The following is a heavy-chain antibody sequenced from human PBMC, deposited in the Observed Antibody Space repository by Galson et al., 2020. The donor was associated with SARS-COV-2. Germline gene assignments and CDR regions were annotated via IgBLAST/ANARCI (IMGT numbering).Heavy chain of an antibody. CDR1: GGTFRSYA. V-gene: IGHV1-69*13. CDR3: SQWFGEDEFDY. D-gene: IGHD3-10*01. J-gene: IGHJ4*02. CDR2: IIPLFGTA. Sequence: SVTVSCKASGGTFRSYAISWVRQAPGQGIEWMGGIIPLFGTANYAQKFQGRVTITADESTSTAYMELSSLRSEDTAVYCCSQWFGEDEFDYWGQGTLVTVSS.